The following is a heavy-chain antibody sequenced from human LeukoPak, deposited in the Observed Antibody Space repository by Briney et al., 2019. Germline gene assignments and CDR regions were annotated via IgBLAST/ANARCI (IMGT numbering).Heavy chain of an antibody. V-gene: IGHV1-3*01. J-gene: IGHJ4*02. D-gene: IGHD4-17*01. CDR1: GYTFTSCA. Sequence: ASVKVSCKASGYTFTSCAIHWVRQAPGQRLEWMGWISAGNGNTKYSQNFQGRVTFISNTSATTAFMELSSLRSEDAAVYYCARDQNGDYAFDYWGQGTLVTVSS. CDR2: ISAGNGNT. CDR3: ARDQNGDYAFDY.